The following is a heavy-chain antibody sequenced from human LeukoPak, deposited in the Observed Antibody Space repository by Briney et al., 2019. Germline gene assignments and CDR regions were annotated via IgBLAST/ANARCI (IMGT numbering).Heavy chain of an antibody. CDR1: GFTFSSYA. D-gene: IGHD3-3*01. CDR2: ISYDGSNK. Sequence: HPGGSLRLSCAASGFTFSSYAMHWVRQAPGKGLEWVAVISYDGSNKYYADSVKGRFTISRDNSKNTLYLQMNSLRAEDTAVYYCARDDDFWSGYPDYWGQGTLVTVSS. V-gene: IGHV3-30-3*01. CDR3: ARDDDFWSGYPDY. J-gene: IGHJ4*02.